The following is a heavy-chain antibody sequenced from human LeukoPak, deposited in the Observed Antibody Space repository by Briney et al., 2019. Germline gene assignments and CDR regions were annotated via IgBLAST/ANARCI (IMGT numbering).Heavy chain of an antibody. V-gene: IGHV1-2*02. CDR3: ARRFPSFLEPTRDYYYMDV. J-gene: IGHJ6*03. CDR1: GYTFTGYY. D-gene: IGHD3-3*02. Sequence: GASVKVSCKASGYTFTGYYMHWVRQAPGQGLEWMGWINPNSGGTNYAQKFQGRVTMTRDTSISTAYMELSRLRSDDTAVYYCARRFPSFLEPTRDYYYMDVWGKGTTVTVSS. CDR2: INPNSGGT.